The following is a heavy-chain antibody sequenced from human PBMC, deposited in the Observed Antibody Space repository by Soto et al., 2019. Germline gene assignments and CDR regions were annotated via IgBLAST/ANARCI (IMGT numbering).Heavy chain of an antibody. D-gene: IGHD6-13*01. CDR1: GFTFNRNV. V-gene: IGHV3-23*01. CDR3: ARSREVIASAGSFDY. J-gene: IGHJ4*02. CDR2: ISTGGGNT. Sequence: GGSLRLSCAASGFTFNRNVMSWVRQAPGKGLEWVSGISTGGGNTYYADSVKGRFTISRDNSKNTLYLQMSGLRTEDTAVYYCARSREVIASAGSFDYWGQGTLVTVSS.